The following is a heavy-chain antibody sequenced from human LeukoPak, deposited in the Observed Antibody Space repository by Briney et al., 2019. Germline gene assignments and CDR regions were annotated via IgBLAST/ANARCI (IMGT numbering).Heavy chain of an antibody. V-gene: IGHV5-51*01. CDR1: GYSFTSYW. Sequence: GESLKISCKGSGYSFTSYWIGWVRQMPGKSLEWMGIIYPGDSDTRYSPSFQGQVTISADKSISTAYLQWSSLKASDTAMYYCARHGAYSSGLGIPYYFDYWGQGTLVTVSS. D-gene: IGHD6-19*01. CDR2: IYPGDSDT. J-gene: IGHJ4*02. CDR3: ARHGAYSSGLGIPYYFDY.